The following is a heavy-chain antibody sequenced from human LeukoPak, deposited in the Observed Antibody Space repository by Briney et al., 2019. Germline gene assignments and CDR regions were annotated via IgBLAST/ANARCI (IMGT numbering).Heavy chain of an antibody. CDR1: GFTFSSYG. CDR3: AKDGPAWELLGFDY. J-gene: IGHJ4*02. D-gene: IGHD1-26*01. V-gene: IGHV3-30*18. CDR2: ISYDGSNK. Sequence: GRSLRLSCAASGFTFSSYGMHWVRQAPGKGLEWVAVISYDGSNKYYADSVKGRFTISRDNSKNTLYLQMNSLRAEDTAVYCCAKDGPAWELLGFDYWGQGTLVTVSS.